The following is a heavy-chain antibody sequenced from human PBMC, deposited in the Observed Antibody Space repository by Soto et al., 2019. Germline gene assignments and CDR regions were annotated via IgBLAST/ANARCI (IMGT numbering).Heavy chain of an antibody. J-gene: IGHJ4*01. Sequence: SQTLALTCAISGDGGSSNSGAWNWIRQSPSRGLEWLGRTYYRSKWFNDYATSVNGRITINPDTSKNQFSLQLNSVTPEDTAVYYCVRYTSSSRCFDYWGQGTLVTVSS. CDR3: VRYTSSSRCFDY. V-gene: IGHV6-1*01. CDR1: GDGGSSNSGA. CDR2: TYYRSKWFN. D-gene: IGHD6-6*01.